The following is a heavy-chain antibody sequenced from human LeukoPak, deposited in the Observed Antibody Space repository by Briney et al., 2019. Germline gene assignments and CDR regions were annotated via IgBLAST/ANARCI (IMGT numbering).Heavy chain of an antibody. D-gene: IGHD3-10*01. Sequence: SETLSLTCTVSGVSISSYYWSWIRQPAGKGLEWIGRIYTSGSTNYNPSLKSRVTMSVDTSKNQFSLKLSSVTAADTAVYYCARGGVTPLWFGEISGWFDPWGQGTLVTVSS. CDR2: IYTSGST. CDR3: ARGGVTPLWFGEISGWFDP. CDR1: GVSISSYY. J-gene: IGHJ5*02. V-gene: IGHV4-4*07.